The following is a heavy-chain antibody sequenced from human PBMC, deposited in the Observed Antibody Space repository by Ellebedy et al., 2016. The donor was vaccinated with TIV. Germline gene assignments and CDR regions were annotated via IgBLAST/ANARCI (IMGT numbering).Heavy chain of an antibody. D-gene: IGHD6-19*01. CDR2: TYYRSKWYN. J-gene: IGHJ1*01. CDR3: ARDETVAGGKYFQH. Sequence: SQTLSLTCAISGDSVSSNSAAWNWIRQSPSSGLEWLGRTYYRSKWYNDYAVSVKSRITINSDTSKNQFSLQLRSVTPEDTAVYYCARDETVAGGKYFQHWGQGTLVTVSS. V-gene: IGHV6-1*01. CDR1: GDSVSSNSAA.